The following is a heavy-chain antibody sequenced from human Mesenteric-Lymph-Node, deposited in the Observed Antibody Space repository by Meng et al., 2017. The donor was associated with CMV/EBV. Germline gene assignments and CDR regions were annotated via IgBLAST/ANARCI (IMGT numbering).Heavy chain of an antibody. J-gene: IGHJ4*02. CDR2: INHSGST. CDR3: ARGSSYDILTGYFDY. Sequence: VQLHQVGGGLLKPSGTRSVTCAVYGGSFSGYYWNWIRQSPEKGLEWIGEINHSGSTTYNPSFTSRIIISVDTSTNQISLNMSSVTAADTAVYYCARGSSYDILTGYFDYWGQGALVTVSS. CDR1: GGSFSGYY. D-gene: IGHD3-9*01. V-gene: IGHV4-34*01.